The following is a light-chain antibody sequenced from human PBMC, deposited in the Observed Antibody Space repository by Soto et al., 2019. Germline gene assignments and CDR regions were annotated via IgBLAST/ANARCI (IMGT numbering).Light chain of an antibody. J-gene: IGKJ2*01. CDR2: AAS. CDR3: QQSFTTPYT. Sequence: DIQMTQSPSSLSASVGDRVTITCRASQSISSYLNWYQQKPGKAPKLLIYAASSLQSGVPSRFSGSGSGTDFTLTISDLQPEDFATYYCQQSFTTPYTFGQGTELEI. V-gene: IGKV1-39*01. CDR1: QSISSY.